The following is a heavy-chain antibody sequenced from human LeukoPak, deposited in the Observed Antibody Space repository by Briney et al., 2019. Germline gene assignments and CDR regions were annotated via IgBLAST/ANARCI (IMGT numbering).Heavy chain of an antibody. J-gene: IGHJ5*02. CDR3: ASLYGSGKRWVDP. D-gene: IGHD3-10*01. V-gene: IGHV3-72*01. CDR1: GFTFSSYA. CDR2: TRNKANSYTT. Sequence: GGSLRLSCAASGFTFSSYAMHWVRQAPGKGLEWVGRTRNKANSYTTEYAASVKGRFTISRDDSKNSLYLQMNSLKTEDTAVYYCASLYGSGKRWVDPWGQGTLVTVSS.